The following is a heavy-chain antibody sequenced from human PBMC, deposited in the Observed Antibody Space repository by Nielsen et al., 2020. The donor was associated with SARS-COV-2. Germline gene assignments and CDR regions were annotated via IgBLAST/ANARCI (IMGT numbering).Heavy chain of an antibody. V-gene: IGHV1-69*02. Sequence: WVRQAPGQGLEWMGRIIPILGIANYAQKFQGRVTITADKSTSTAYMELSSLRSEDTAVYYCARPITYYYDSSGCPDAFDIWGQGTMVTVSS. D-gene: IGHD3-22*01. CDR3: ARPITYYYDSSGCPDAFDI. J-gene: IGHJ3*02. CDR2: IIPILGIA.